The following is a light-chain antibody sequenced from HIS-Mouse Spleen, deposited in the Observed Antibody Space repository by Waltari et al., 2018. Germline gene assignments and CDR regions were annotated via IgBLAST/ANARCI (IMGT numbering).Light chain of an antibody. V-gene: IGLV3-21*03. CDR1: NIGSQR. CDR2: DDR. CDR3: QVWDSSSDHVV. J-gene: IGLJ2*01. Sequence: SYVLTQPPSVSVAPGKPARITCGGNNIGSQRVHWYQQKPGQAPGLVFYDDRDRPSGFPERFSGSTSGNTATLTISRVEAGDEADYYCQVWDSSSDHVVFGGGTKLTVL.